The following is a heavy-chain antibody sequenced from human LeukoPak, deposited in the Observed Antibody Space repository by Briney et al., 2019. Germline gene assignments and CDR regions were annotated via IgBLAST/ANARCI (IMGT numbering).Heavy chain of an antibody. CDR2: IYYSGTT. Sequence: SETLSLTCTVSGGSINSYYWSWIRQSPGKGLEWIGYIYYSGTTDYNSSLKSRVTISVDTSKNQFSLKLSSVTAADTAVYYCARLRSLGAKMGSFDYWGQGTLVTVSS. J-gene: IGHJ4*02. CDR1: GGSINSYY. D-gene: IGHD1-26*01. CDR3: ARLRSLGAKMGSFDY. V-gene: IGHV4-59*08.